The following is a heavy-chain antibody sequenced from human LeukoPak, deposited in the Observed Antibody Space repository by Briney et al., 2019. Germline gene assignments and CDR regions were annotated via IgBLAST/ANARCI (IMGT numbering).Heavy chain of an antibody. CDR2: IKRDGSEK. CDR1: GFTFSSYW. D-gene: IGHD6-13*01. V-gene: IGHV3-7*05. Sequence: GGSLILSCVASGFTFSSYWMTWVRQAPGKGLEWVANIKRDGSEKYYVDSVKGRFTISRDNAKNSLYLQMNSLRAEDTAVYYCTRAGLAAAGDYWGQGTLVTVSS. J-gene: IGHJ4*02. CDR3: TRAGLAAAGDY.